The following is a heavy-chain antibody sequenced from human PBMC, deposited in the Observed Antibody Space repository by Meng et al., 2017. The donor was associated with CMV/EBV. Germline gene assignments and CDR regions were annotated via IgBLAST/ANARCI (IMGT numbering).Heavy chain of an antibody. Sequence: SSVKVSCKASGCTFSSYAISWVRQAPGQGLEWMGGIIPIFGTANYAQKFQGRVTITTDESTSTAYMEQSSLRSENTAVYYCARWYSSASTSPHAFDIWGQGTMVTVSS. CDR3: ARWYSSASTSPHAFDI. D-gene: IGHD6-6*01. J-gene: IGHJ3*02. CDR1: GCTFSSYA. CDR2: IIPIFGTA. V-gene: IGHV1-69*05.